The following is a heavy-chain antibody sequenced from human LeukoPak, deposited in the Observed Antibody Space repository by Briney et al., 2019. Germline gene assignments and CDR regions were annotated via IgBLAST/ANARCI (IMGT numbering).Heavy chain of an antibody. D-gene: IGHD1-20*01. V-gene: IGHV3-30*18. CDR3: AKDPGYNWNYLDY. CDR1: GFTFSSYG. J-gene: IGHJ4*02. CDR2: ISYDGSNK. Sequence: PGRSLRLSCAASGFTFSSYGMHWVRQAPGKGLEWVAVISYDGSNKYYADSVKGRFTISRDNSKNTLYLQMNSLRAEDTAVYYCAKDPGYNWNYLDYWGQGTLVTVSS.